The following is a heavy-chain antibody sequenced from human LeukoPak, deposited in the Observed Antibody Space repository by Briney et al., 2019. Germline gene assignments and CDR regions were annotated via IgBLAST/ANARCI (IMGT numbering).Heavy chain of an antibody. Sequence: GGSLRLSCAASGFTFSSYAMSWVRQAPGKGLEWVSAISGSGGSTYYADSVKGWFTISRDNSKNTLYLQMNSLRAEDTAVYYCAREMITNQWLREVSLDYWGQGTLVTVSS. V-gene: IGHV3-23*01. CDR1: GFTFSSYA. CDR2: ISGSGGST. D-gene: IGHD6-19*01. J-gene: IGHJ4*02. CDR3: AREMITNQWLREVSLDY.